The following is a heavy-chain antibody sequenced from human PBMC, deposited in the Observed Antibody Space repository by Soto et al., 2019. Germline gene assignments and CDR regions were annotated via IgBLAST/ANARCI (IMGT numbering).Heavy chain of an antibody. Sequence: QVQLVESGGGVVQPGRSLTLSCAASGFTFSRFSMLWVRQAPGKGLAWVAVISYDGSNTHYAESVKGRFNISRDDSKNTVYLQMNNLRGEDSAVYYCARDHGMFLSYYYYGMDVWGQGTTVTVSS. CDR1: GFTFSRFS. J-gene: IGHJ6*02. CDR2: ISYDGSNT. V-gene: IGHV3-30-3*01. CDR3: ARDHGMFLSYYYYGMDV. D-gene: IGHD3-10*02.